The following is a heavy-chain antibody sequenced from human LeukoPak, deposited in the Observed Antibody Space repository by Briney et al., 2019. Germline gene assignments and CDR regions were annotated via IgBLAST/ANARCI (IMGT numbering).Heavy chain of an antibody. J-gene: IGHJ4*02. V-gene: IGHV1-8*02. CDR2: MNPNSANT. Sequence: GASVKVSCKASGCTFTGYYMHWVRQAPGQGLEWMGWMNPNSANTGYAQKFQGRVSMTRNTSINTAYMELSSLRSEDTAVYYCAMRNGSGSLYFDYWGQGTLVTVSS. D-gene: IGHD3-10*01. CDR3: AMRNGSGSLYFDY. CDR1: GCTFTGYY.